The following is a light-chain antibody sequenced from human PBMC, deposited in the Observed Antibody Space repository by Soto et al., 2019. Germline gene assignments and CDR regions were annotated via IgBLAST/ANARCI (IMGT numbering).Light chain of an antibody. CDR2: GNT. Sequence: QSALTQPPSVSGAPGQRVTISCTGSSSNIGAGFDVHWYQQLPGEAPKLLIYGNTNRPSGVPDRFSGSKSGTSASLAITGLQVEDAADYYCQSLDSSLSGYVFGTGTKVTVL. J-gene: IGLJ1*01. CDR3: QSLDSSLSGYV. CDR1: SSNIGAGFD. V-gene: IGLV1-40*01.